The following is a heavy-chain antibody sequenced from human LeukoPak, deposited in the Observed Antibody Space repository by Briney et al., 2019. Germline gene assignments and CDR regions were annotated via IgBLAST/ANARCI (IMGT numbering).Heavy chain of an antibody. CDR1: GGSISSSSYY. J-gene: IGHJ4*02. Sequence: PSETLSLTCTVSGGSISSSSYYWGWIRQPPGKGLEWIGSIYYSGSTYYNPSLKSRVTISVDTSKNQFSLKLSSVTAADTAVYYCAREKYYYDSSGYFDYWGQGTLVTVSS. V-gene: IGHV4-39*01. CDR2: IYYSGST. D-gene: IGHD3-22*01. CDR3: AREKYYYDSSGYFDY.